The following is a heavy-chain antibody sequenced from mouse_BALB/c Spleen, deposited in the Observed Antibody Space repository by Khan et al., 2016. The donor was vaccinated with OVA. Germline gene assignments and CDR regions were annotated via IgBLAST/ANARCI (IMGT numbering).Heavy chain of an antibody. V-gene: IGHV1-20*02. CDR3: ARKNGSDFDY. CDR1: GYSFTGYF. J-gene: IGHJ2*01. CDR2: INPHIGET. Sequence: VQLQQSGPELVTPGASVKISCKASGYSFTGYFMNWVMQSHGSSLEWIGRINPHIGETFYNQKFMDKATLTVDESSSTAHMELRSLASEDSAVYYCARKNGSDFDYWGQGTTLTVSS. D-gene: IGHD1-1*01.